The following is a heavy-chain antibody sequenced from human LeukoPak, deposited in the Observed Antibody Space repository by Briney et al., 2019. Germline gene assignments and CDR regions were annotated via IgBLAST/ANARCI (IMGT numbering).Heavy chain of an antibody. CDR2: IYYSGTT. CDR3: ARGVYIAAAQYGY. D-gene: IGHD6-13*01. CDR1: DGSISDYY. J-gene: IGHJ4*02. Sequence: SETLSLTCTVSDGSISDYYWTWIRQPPGKGLEWIGYIYYSGTTNYNPSLKSRVTISVDTSKNQFSLKLSSVTAADTAVYYCARGVYIAAAQYGYWGQGTLVTVSS. V-gene: IGHV4-59*01.